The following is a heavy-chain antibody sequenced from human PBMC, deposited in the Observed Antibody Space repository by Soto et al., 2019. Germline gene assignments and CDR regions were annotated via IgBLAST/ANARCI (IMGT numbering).Heavy chain of an antibody. D-gene: IGHD6-19*01. CDR2: ISGSGGST. CDR1: GFTFSSYA. Sequence: LRLSCAASGFTFSSYAMIWARQAPGKGLAWVSAISGSGGSTYYADSVKGRFTISRDNSKNTLYLQMNSLSAEDTAVYYCAKDRSSSGWLPGDAFDIWGQGTMVTVSS. CDR3: AKDRSSSGWLPGDAFDI. J-gene: IGHJ3*02. V-gene: IGHV3-23*01.